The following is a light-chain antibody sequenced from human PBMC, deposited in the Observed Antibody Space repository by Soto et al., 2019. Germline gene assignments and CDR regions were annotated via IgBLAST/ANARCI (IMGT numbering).Light chain of an antibody. J-gene: IGKJ2*01. CDR2: AAG. V-gene: IGKV3-20*01. Sequence: EIVLTQSPGTLSLSPGERATLSCRASQSVSSSLAWYQQKPGQAPRLLIYAAGSRATGIPDRFSGSGSGTDFTLTITRLEPEDVAVYFCQQFGTSPYTFGQGTKLEIK. CDR1: QSVSSS. CDR3: QQFGTSPYT.